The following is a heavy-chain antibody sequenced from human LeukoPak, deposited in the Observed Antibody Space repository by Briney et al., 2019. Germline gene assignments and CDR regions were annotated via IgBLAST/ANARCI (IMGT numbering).Heavy chain of an antibody. D-gene: IGHD3-10*01. J-gene: IGHJ1*01. Sequence: GGSLRLSCAASGFTFSEAWMHWVRQAPGKGLVWVSRINNDGSTTRYADSVKGRFTISRDNAKNTLYLQMNGLRAEDTAVYYCARVSGPGMNEYFHLWGQGTLDTVSS. CDR2: INNDGSTT. CDR3: ARVSGPGMNEYFHL. V-gene: IGHV3-74*01. CDR1: GFTFSEAW.